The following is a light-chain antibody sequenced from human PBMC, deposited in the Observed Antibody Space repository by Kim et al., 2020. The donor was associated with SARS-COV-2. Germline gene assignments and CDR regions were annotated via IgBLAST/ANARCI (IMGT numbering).Light chain of an antibody. V-gene: IGLV1-44*01. Sequence: QSVLTQPPSASGTPGQRVTISCSGSSSNIGSNTVNWYQQLPGTAPKLLIFSNNQRPSGVPDRFSGSKSGTSGSLAISGLQSEDEADYYCAAWDDSLSGYVFGTGTKVTVL. J-gene: IGLJ1*01. CDR1: SSNIGSNT. CDR3: AAWDDSLSGYV. CDR2: SNN.